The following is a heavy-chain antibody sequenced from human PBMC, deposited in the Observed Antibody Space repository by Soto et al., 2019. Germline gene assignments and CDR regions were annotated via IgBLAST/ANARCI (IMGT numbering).Heavy chain of an antibody. CDR3: ARDDAFDNENGFDM. V-gene: IGHV3-33*01. D-gene: IGHD3-3*02. CDR1: GFPFSFYG. Sequence: ILSCAVSGFPFSFYGFHWVRQSPGKGLEWLGVIVSDGSAIYHADSLEGRFFISRDNSKDILYLQMNSLRVEDTAVYYCARDDAFDNENGFDMWGQGTMVTVS. CDR2: IVSDGSAI. J-gene: IGHJ3*02.